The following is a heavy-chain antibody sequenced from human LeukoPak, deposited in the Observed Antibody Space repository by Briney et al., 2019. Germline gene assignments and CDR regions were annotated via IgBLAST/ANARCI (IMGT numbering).Heavy chain of an antibody. Sequence: GGSLRLSCAASGFTFSSYSMNWVRQAPGKGLEWVSSISSSSSYIYYADSVKGRFTISRDNAKNSLYLQMNSLRAEDTAVYYCAREISHIAAAGSNPDYWGQGTLVTVSS. J-gene: IGHJ4*02. CDR2: ISSSSSYI. CDR3: AREISHIAAAGSNPDY. D-gene: IGHD6-13*01. CDR1: GFTFSSYS. V-gene: IGHV3-21*01.